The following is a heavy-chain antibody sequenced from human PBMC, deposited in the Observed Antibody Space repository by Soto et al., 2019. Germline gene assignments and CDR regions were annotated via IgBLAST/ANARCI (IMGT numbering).Heavy chain of an antibody. CDR2: VNPNTGVT. CDR3: TTLRLDP. V-gene: IGHV1-2*02. CDR1: GYTFTAFY. Sequence: QEQLVQSGSEVKKPGASVKVSCQASGYTFTAFYVNWVRQAPGQGLEWMGWVNPNTGVTKYAQKFQGRVTMTRDTSINTAYMELSGLTSDDTAVYYCTTLRLDPWGQGTLVTVSS. J-gene: IGHJ5*02. D-gene: IGHD3-9*01.